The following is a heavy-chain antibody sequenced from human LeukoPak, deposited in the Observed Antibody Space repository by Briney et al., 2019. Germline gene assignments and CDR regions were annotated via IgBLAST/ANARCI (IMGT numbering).Heavy chain of an antibody. CDR1: GGSISSSSYY. D-gene: IGHD5-24*01. CDR3: ARVSGMATAWVDY. V-gene: IGHV4-39*01. J-gene: IGHJ4*02. CDR2: IYYSGST. Sequence: SETLSLTCTVSGGSISSSSYYWGWIRQPPGKGLEWIGSIYYSGSTYYNPSLKSRVTISVDTSENQFSLKLSSVTAADTAVYYCARVSGMATAWVDYWGQGTLVTVSS.